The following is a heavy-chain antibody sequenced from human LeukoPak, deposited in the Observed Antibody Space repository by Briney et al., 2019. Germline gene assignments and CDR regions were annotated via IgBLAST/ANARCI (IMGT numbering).Heavy chain of an antibody. CDR3: ARDTASAFDY. V-gene: IGHV3-74*01. CDR1: GFTFSNYW. J-gene: IGHJ4*02. Sequence: GGSLRLSCVASGFTFSNYWMHWVRHAPGKGLVWVSGIRSDGSRTTYADSVKCRFTISRDNAKNTLYLQMNSLRAEDTAVYYCARDTASAFDYWGQGTLVTVSS. D-gene: IGHD2-21*02. CDR2: IRSDGSRT.